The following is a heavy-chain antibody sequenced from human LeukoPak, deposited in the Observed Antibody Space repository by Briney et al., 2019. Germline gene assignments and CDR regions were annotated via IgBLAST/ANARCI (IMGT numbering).Heavy chain of an antibody. J-gene: IGHJ5*02. D-gene: IGHD6-13*01. CDR1: GYTFTSYG. CDR3: ARGFFQQLVPVNWFDP. V-gene: IGHV1-18*01. Sequence: GASVKVSCKASGYTFTSYGISWVRQAPGQGLEWMGWISAYNGNTNYAQKLQGRVTMTTDTSTSTAYMELRSLRSDDTAVYYCARGFFQQLVPVNWFDPWGQGTLVTVSS. CDR2: ISAYNGNT.